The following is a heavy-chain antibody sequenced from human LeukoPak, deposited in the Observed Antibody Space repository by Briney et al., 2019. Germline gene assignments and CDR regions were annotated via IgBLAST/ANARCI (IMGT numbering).Heavy chain of an antibody. D-gene: IGHD3-22*01. CDR1: GFTFSSYE. J-gene: IGHJ4*02. CDR2: IRYDGSNK. CDR3: AKDSFPSGFYISYFDY. V-gene: IGHV3-30*02. Sequence: GGSLRLSCAASGFTFSSYEMNWVRQAPGKGLEWVAFIRYDGSNKYYADSVKGRFTISRDNSKNTLFLQMNSLRAEDTAVYFCAKDSFPSGFYISYFDYWGQGTLVTVSS.